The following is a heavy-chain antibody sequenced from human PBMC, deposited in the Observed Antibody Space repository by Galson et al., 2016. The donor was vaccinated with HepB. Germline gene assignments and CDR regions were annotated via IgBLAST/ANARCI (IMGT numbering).Heavy chain of an antibody. CDR2: IYSGGNT. CDR1: GFTVGNNY. J-gene: IGHJ3*02. V-gene: IGHV3-66*04. CDR3: ARHVTDSITMMVVIMTDAFDM. Sequence: SLRLSCAASGFTVGNNYMSWVRQAPGKGLEWVSLIYSGGNTLYTDSVKGRFSISRDNSKNTLYLQMNSLSAADTAVYYCARHVTDSITMMVVIMTDAFDMWGQGTMVAVSS. D-gene: IGHD3-22*01.